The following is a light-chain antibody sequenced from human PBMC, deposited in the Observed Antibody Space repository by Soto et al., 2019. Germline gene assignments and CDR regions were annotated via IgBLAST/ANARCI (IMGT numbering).Light chain of an antibody. J-gene: IGKJ5*01. Sequence: IVLTQSPAILSVSPGESATLSCRASQSVNSNYLAWYQQHPGQPPRLLIYGISTRATGIPARFSGSGSGTEFSLTISSLQSEDFAVYYCQQHGSSPITFGQGTRLEIK. CDR3: QQHGSSPIT. CDR1: QSVNSNY. V-gene: IGKV3-20*01. CDR2: GIS.